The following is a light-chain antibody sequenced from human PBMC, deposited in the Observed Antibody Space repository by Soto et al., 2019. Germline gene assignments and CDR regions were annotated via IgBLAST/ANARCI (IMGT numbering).Light chain of an antibody. Sequence: QSALTQPRSVSASPGQSVTISCTGTSSDVGRYNYVSWYQQHPGKAPKLLIYDVNKWPSGVSDRFSGSKSGNTASLTISGLQAEDEADYYCSSYAGTHNWVIFGGGTKLTVL. CDR2: DVN. V-gene: IGLV2-11*01. CDR1: SSDVGRYNY. J-gene: IGLJ2*01. CDR3: SSYAGTHNWVI.